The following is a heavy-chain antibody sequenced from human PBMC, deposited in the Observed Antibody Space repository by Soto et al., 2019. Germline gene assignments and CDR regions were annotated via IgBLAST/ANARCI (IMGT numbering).Heavy chain of an antibody. CDR1: GGSISSGGYY. V-gene: IGHV4-31*03. CDR3: ARNGYTYGMDV. CDR2: IFYSGTYYNPYYSGAT. J-gene: IGHJ6*02. Sequence: QVQLQESGPGLVKPSQTLSLTCTVSGGSISSGGYYWSWIRQHPGKGLEWIGYIFYSGTYYNPYYSGATYYNPSLNGRVSISVDTAQNQVSMKVSSVTAADTAVYYCARNGYTYGMDVWGQGTTVTVSS. D-gene: IGHD5-18*01.